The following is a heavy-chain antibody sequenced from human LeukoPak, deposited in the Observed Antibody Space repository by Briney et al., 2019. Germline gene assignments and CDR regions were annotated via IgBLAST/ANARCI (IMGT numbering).Heavy chain of an antibody. D-gene: IGHD3-22*01. CDR2: MNPNSGNT. V-gene: IGHV1-8*01. Sequence: GASVKVSCKASGYTFTSYDINWVRQATGQGLEWMGWMNPNSGNTGYAQKFQGRVTMTRNTSISTAYMELSRLRSDDTAVYYCAREQTYYYDRSGYSYVYWGQGTLVTVSS. CDR3: AREQTYYYDRSGYSYVY. CDR1: GYTFTSYD. J-gene: IGHJ4*02.